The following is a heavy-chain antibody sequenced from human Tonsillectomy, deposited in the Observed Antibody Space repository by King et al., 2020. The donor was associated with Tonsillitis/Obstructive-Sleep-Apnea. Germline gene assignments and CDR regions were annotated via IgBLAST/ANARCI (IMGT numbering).Heavy chain of an antibody. J-gene: IGHJ6*03. Sequence: VQLVESGGGLVQPGGSLRLSCAASGFIFSSYAMSWVRQAPGKGLEWVSAISGSGGSTYYADSVKGRFTISRDNSKNTLYLQMNSLRAEDTVVYYCAKGQFRGSTSPLGYMDVWGKGTTVTVSS. CDR1: GFIFSSYA. V-gene: IGHV3-23*04. CDR2: ISGSGGST. CDR3: AKGQFRGSTSPLGYMDV. D-gene: IGHD2-2*01.